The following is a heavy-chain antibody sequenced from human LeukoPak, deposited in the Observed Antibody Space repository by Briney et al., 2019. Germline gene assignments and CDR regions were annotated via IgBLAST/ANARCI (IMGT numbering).Heavy chain of an antibody. CDR2: IYTSGST. V-gene: IGHV4-4*07. CDR3: VRGPYGSSISNWFDP. Sequence: PSETLSLTCTVSGGSISSYYWSWIRQPAGKGLEWIGRIYTSGSTNYNPSLKSRVTMSVDTSKNQFSLKLSSVTAADTAVYYCVRGPYGSSISNWFDPWGQGLLVTVSS. CDR1: GGSISSYY. J-gene: IGHJ5*02. D-gene: IGHD3-10*01.